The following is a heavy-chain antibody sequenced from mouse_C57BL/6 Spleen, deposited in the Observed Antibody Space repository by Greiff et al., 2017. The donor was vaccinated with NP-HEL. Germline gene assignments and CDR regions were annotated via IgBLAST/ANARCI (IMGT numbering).Heavy chain of an antibody. CDR2: ISYDGSN. CDR1: GYSITSGYY. D-gene: IGHD1-1*01. J-gene: IGHJ1*03. CDR3: ARADYYGSGYSWYFDV. V-gene: IGHV3-6*01. Sequence: EVQLQESGPGLVKPSQSLSLTCSVTGYSITSGYYWNWIRQFPGNKLEWMGYISYDGSNNYNPSLKNRISITRDTSKNQFFLKLNSVTTEDTATYYCARADYYGSGYSWYFDVWGTGTTVTVSS.